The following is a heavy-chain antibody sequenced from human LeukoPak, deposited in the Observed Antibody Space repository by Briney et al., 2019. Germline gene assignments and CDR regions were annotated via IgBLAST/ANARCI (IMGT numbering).Heavy chain of an antibody. CDR1: GGTFSSYA. CDR3: ASGNDFWSGTKDH. J-gene: IGHJ4*02. Sequence: SVKVSCKASGGTFSSYAISWVRQAPGQGLEWMGGIIPIFGTANYAQKFQGRVTITTDESTSTAYMELSSLRSEDTAVYYCASGNDFWSGTKDHWGQGTLVTVSS. D-gene: IGHD3-3*01. CDR2: IIPIFGTA. V-gene: IGHV1-69*05.